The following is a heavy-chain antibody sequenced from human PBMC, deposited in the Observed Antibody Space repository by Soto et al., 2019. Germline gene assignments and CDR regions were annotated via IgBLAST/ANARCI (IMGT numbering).Heavy chain of an antibody. V-gene: IGHV6-1*01. D-gene: IGHD3-22*01. CDR1: GDSVSSNSAA. CDR2: TYYRSKWYN. J-gene: IGHJ3*02. CDR3: ARDRAYYYDSSGYYHDAFDI. Sequence: SQTLSLTCVISGDSVSSNSAAWNWIRQSPSRGLEWLGRTYYRSKWYNDYAVSVKSRITINPDTSKNQFSLQLNSVTPEDTAVYYCARDRAYYYDSSGYYHDAFDIWGQGTMVTVSS.